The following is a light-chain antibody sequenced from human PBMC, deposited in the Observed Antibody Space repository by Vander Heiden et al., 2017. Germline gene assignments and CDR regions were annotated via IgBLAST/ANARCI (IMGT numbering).Light chain of an antibody. CDR3: QVWDSISDHLV. V-gene: IGLV3-21*02. CDR1: NIGSKS. CDR2: DDS. Sequence: SYVLTQPPSVSVAPGQTARITCGGDNIGSKSVHWYQQKSGQAPVLVVDDDSDRPSGIPERVSGFNSGNTATLTISRVEAGDEADYYCQVWDSISDHLVFGGGTKLTVL. J-gene: IGLJ2*01.